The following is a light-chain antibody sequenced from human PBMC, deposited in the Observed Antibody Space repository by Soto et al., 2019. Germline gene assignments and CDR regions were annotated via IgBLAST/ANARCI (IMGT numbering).Light chain of an antibody. V-gene: IGLV2-14*01. J-gene: IGLJ2*01. CDR1: SSDVGGYNY. CDR2: EVS. Sequence: QSVLTQPASVSGSPGQSITISCTGTSSDVGGYNYVSWYQQHPGKAPKLMIYEVSNRPSGVSNRFSGSKAGNTASLTISGLQAEDEDYYYCISYTSSSRVFGVGTQLTVL. CDR3: ISYTSSSRV.